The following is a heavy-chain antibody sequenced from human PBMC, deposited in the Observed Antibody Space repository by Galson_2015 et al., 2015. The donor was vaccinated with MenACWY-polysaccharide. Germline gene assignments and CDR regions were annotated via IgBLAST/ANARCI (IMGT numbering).Heavy chain of an antibody. V-gene: IGHV3-74*01. Sequence: SLRLSCAASGFTFSSYGMHWVRQAPGEGLEWVARIMSDGSSTSYADSVKGRFTVSRDNAKNTVYLQMNSLRVEDTAVYYCARDPHCGAGCSIHDAFDVWGQGTKVTVSS. CDR1: GFTFSSYG. CDR2: IMSDGSST. CDR3: ARDPHCGAGCSIHDAFDV. J-gene: IGHJ3*01. D-gene: IGHD2-21*02.